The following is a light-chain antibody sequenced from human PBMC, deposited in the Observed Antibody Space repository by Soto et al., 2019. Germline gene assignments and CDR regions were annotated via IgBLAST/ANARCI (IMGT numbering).Light chain of an antibody. CDR2: DAS. V-gene: IGKV3-20*01. CDR1: RSLSSTS. J-gene: IGKJ1*01. Sequence: EIVLTQSPGTLSLSPGERAALSCRASRSLSSTSLAWYQQRPGQAPRLLIYDASSRATGIPDRFSGSGSGTDFTLNINRMEPDDFAVYYCQQYGSSPRTFGQGTKVEI. CDR3: QQYGSSPRT.